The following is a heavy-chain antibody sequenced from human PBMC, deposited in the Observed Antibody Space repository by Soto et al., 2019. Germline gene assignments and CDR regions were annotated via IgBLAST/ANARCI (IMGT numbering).Heavy chain of an antibody. CDR3: ARDSRDCSGVSTQIVRPSDY. D-gene: IGHD2-15*01. Sequence: SVKVSCKASGGTFSSYTISWVRQAPGQGLEWMGRIIPILGIANYAQKFQGRVTITADKSTSTAYMELSSLRSEDTAVYYCARDSRDCSGVSTQIVRPSDYWG. V-gene: IGHV1-69*04. CDR2: IIPILGIA. CDR1: GGTFSSYT. J-gene: IGHJ4*01.